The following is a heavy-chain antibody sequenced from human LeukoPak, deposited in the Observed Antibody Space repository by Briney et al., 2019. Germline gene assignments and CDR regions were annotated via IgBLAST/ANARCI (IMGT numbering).Heavy chain of an antibody. CDR3: TGCSGVSCYFAY. CDR1: GFTVSSNY. V-gene: IGHV3-66*01. Sequence: GGSLRLSCAASGFTVSSNYMNWVRQAPGKGLEWVSVIYSGGTTYYADSVKGRFTISRDNSKNTLYLQMNSLRDEDTAVYYCTGCSGVSCYFAYWGQGTLVPVSS. D-gene: IGHD2-15*01. CDR2: IYSGGTT. J-gene: IGHJ4*02.